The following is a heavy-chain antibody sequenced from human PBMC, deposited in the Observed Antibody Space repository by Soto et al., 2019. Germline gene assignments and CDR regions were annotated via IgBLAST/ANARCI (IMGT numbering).Heavy chain of an antibody. Sequence: QVTLKASGPVLVKPTETLTLTCAVSGFSRSTGRMGVSWIRQPPGKALEWLAHIFSDAERSYRTSMESRLTISKDTSGSQVVLTMTNIDPVDTGTYYRVRVNADSYQNDNGLDGWGQGTTVTVSS. CDR2: IFSDAER. V-gene: IGHV2-26*01. CDR3: VRVNADSYQNDNGLDG. J-gene: IGHJ6*02. D-gene: IGHD4-17*01. CDR1: GFSRSTGRMG.